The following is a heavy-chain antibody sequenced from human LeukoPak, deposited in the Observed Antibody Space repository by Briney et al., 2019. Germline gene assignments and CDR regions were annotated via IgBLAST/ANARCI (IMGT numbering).Heavy chain of an antibody. J-gene: IGHJ3*02. CDR3: ARLFILRYFDWSLAFDI. D-gene: IGHD3-9*01. Sequence: SETLSLTCAVYGGSFSGYYWSWIRQPPGKGLEWIGEINHSGSTNYNPSLKSRVTTSVDTSKNQFSLKLSSVTAADTAVYYCARLFILRYFDWSLAFDIWGQGTMVTVSS. CDR2: INHSGST. CDR1: GGSFSGYY. V-gene: IGHV4-34*01.